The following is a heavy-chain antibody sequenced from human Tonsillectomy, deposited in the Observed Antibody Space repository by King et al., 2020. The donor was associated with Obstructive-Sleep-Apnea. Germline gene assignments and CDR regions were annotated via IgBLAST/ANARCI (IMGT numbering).Heavy chain of an antibody. CDR1: GGTVSSYT. D-gene: IGHD3-9*01. V-gene: IGHV1-69*01. Sequence: QLVQSGAEVKKPGSSVKVSCKASGGTVSSYTISWVRQAPGQGLEWMGGIIPISGTAHYAQKCQGRVTITADASTNTVFMELNSLRFEDTAVYYCARDLTGMDVWGQGTTVAVSS. CDR2: IIPISGTA. CDR3: ARDLTGMDV. J-gene: IGHJ6*02.